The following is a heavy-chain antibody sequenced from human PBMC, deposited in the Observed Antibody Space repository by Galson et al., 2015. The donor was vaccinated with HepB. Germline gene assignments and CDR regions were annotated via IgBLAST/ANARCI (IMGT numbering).Heavy chain of an antibody. CDR3: VRESLMAMVTFDL. J-gene: IGHJ4*02. D-gene: IGHD5-18*01. CDR1: GFIFSSHG. Sequence: SLRLSCAASGFIFSSHGISWVRQAPGKGLECVAMIWHDGSNQLYADSVKGRFTISRDNSKNPLFLQMNSLRAEDTAGYYCVRESLMAMVTFDLWGQGTLVTVSS. CDR2: IWHDGSNQ. V-gene: IGHV3-33*01.